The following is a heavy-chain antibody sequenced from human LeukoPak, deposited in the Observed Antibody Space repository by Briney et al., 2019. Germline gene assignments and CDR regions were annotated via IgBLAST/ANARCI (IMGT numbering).Heavy chain of an antibody. CDR3: AKDSYSNYFDY. CDR2: ISYDGSNK. Sequence: GGSLRLSCAAAGFTFRSYWMYWVRQAPGKGLEWVAVISYDGSNKYYADSVKGRFTISRDNSKNTLYLQMNSLRAEDTAVYYCAKDSYSNYFDYWGQGTLVTVSS. CDR1: GFTFRSYW. V-gene: IGHV3-30*18. J-gene: IGHJ4*02. D-gene: IGHD4-11*01.